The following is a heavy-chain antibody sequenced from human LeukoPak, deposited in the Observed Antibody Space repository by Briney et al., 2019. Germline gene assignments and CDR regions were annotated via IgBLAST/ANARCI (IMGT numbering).Heavy chain of an antibody. J-gene: IGHJ6*02. V-gene: IGHV3-13*01. CDR1: GFTFSSYD. CDR2: IGTAGDT. D-gene: IGHD4-17*01. Sequence: GGSLRLSCAASGFTFSSYDMHWVRQAPGKGLEWVSAIGTAGDTYYPGSVKGRFTISRENAKHSLYLQMNSLRAGDTAVYYCARAHGDYGDYYGMDVWGQGTTVTVSS. CDR3: ARAHGDYGDYYGMDV.